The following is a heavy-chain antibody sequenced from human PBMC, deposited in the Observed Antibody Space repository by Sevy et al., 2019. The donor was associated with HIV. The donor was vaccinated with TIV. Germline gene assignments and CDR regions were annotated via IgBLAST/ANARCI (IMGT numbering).Heavy chain of an antibody. CDR2: IIPIFGTA. Sequence: ASVKVSCKASGGTFSSYAISWVRQAPGQGLEWMGGIIPIFGTANYAQKFQGRVTITADESTSTAYMELSSLRSEDTAVYYCARVREALTTVINYYYGMDVWGQWTTVTVSS. D-gene: IGHD4-4*01. CDR3: ARVREALTTVINYYYGMDV. J-gene: IGHJ6*02. V-gene: IGHV1-69*13. CDR1: GGTFSSYA.